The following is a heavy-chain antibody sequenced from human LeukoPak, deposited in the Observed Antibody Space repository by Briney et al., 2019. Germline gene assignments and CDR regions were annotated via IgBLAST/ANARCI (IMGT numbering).Heavy chain of an antibody. CDR2: IYSGGST. CDR3: AKEVEMATIHY. CDR1: GFTVSSNY. J-gene: IGHJ4*02. D-gene: IGHD5-24*01. V-gene: IGHV3-66*01. Sequence: GGSLRLSCAASGFTVSSNYMSWVRQAPGKGLEWVSVIYSGGSTYYADSVKGRFTISRDNSKNTLYLQMNSLRAEDTAVYYCAKEVEMATIHYWGQGTLVTVSS.